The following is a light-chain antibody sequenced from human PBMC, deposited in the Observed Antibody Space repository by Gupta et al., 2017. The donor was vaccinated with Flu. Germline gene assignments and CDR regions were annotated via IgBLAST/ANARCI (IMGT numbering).Light chain of an antibody. CDR3: QAWVSGTYV. CDR1: RVGDKS. CDR2: QNN. Sequence: PGHTASITCSGDRVGDKSVYWCQQRPGQSPVLVMYQNNKRPSGIPARFSGSNSGNTATLTISGTQAMDEADYYCQAWVSGTYVFGPGTEVTVL. V-gene: IGLV3-1*01. J-gene: IGLJ1*01.